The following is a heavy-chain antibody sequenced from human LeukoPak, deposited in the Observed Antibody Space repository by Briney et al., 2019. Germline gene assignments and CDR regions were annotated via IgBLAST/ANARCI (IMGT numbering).Heavy chain of an antibody. V-gene: IGHV5-51*01. CDR2: IYPGDSDT. Sequence: GESLKISCKGSGYSFTRYWIAWVRQMPGKGLEWMGIIYPGDSDTRYSPSFQGQVTISADKSISTAYLQWSSLKASDTAMYYCARLPGIFEVTENWFDPWGQGTLVTVSS. CDR1: GYSFTRYW. D-gene: IGHD3-3*01. CDR3: ARLPGIFEVTENWFDP. J-gene: IGHJ5*02.